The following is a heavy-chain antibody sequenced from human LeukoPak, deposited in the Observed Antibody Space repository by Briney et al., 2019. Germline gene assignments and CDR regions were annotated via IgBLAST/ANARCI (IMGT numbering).Heavy chain of an antibody. Sequence: PSETLSLTCTVSGGSISSSSYYWGWIRQPPGKGLEWIGSIYYSGSTYYNPSLKSRVTISVDTSKNQFSLKLSSVTAADTAVYYCARRGGSGSYYNFWFDPWGQGTLVTVSS. CDR2: IYYSGST. V-gene: IGHV4-39*01. CDR3: ARRGGSGSYYNFWFDP. J-gene: IGHJ5*02. D-gene: IGHD3-10*01. CDR1: GGSISSSSYY.